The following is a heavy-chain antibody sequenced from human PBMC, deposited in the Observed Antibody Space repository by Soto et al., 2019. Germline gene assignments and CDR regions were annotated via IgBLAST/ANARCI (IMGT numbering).Heavy chain of an antibody. CDR2: IDIFSATI. Sequence: PGGSLRLSCAASGFTFSDYNMIWVRQAPGKGLEWVSYIDIFSATIYYADSVKGRFTISRDNAKNSLYLQMNSLRAEDTALYYCAKDLIAVAGTFFDYWGQGTLVTVSS. V-gene: IGHV3-48*04. CDR1: GFTFSDYN. J-gene: IGHJ4*02. D-gene: IGHD6-19*01. CDR3: AKDLIAVAGTFFDY.